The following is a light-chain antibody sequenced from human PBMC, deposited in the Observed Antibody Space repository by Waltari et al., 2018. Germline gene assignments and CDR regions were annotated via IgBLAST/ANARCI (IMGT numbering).Light chain of an antibody. CDR1: ALPKQS. CDR2: KDS. Sequence: SYELTQPPSVSVSPGQTARITCSGDALPKQSAYWYQQKPGHAPVLVIYKDSERPEGIPEGCSGSSSGTRVTLTISGVQAEDEADYYCQSADSSGTYVFGTGTKVTVL. CDR3: QSADSSGTYV. J-gene: IGLJ1*01. V-gene: IGLV3-25*03.